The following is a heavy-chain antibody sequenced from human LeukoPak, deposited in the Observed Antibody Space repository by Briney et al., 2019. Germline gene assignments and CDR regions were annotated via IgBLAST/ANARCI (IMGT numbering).Heavy chain of an antibody. V-gene: IGHV4-39*01. CDR1: GGSISSSSYY. D-gene: IGHD3-22*01. J-gene: IGHJ3*02. CDR2: IYYSGST. Sequence: SETLSLTCAVSGGSISSSSYYWGWIRQPPGKGLEWIVSIYYSGSTYYNPSLKSRVTISVDTSKNQFSLKLSSVTAADTAVYYCARVRYYYDSSGVRDAFDIWGQGTMVTVSS. CDR3: ARVRYYYDSSGVRDAFDI.